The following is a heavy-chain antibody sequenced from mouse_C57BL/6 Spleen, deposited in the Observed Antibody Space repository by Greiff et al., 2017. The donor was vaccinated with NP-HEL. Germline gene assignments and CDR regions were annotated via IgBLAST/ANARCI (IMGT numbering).Heavy chain of an antibody. D-gene: IGHD1-1*01. V-gene: IGHV1-50*01. CDR1: GYTFTSYW. CDR2: IDPSDSYT. CDR3: ARRAVVSYYYAMDY. Sequence: QVQLQQPGAELVKPGASVKLSCKASGYTFTSYWMQWVKQRPGQGLEWIGEIDPSDSYTNYNQKFKGKATLTVDTSSSTAYMQLSSLTSEDSAVYYGARRAVVSYYYAMDYWGQGTSVTVSS. J-gene: IGHJ4*01.